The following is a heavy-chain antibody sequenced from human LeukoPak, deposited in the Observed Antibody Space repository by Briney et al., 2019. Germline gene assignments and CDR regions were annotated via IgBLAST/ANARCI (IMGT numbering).Heavy chain of an antibody. CDR2: IYYSGST. V-gene: IGHV4-59*08. J-gene: IGHJ5*02. CDR3: ARHWRYSSSRPPFDP. D-gene: IGHD6-13*01. CDR1: GGSISSYY. Sequence: PSETLSLTCTVSGGSISSYYWSWIRQPPGEGLEWIGYIYYSGSTNYNPSLKSRVTISVDTSKNQFSLKLSSVTAADTAVYYCARHWRYSSSRPPFDPWGQGTLVTVSS.